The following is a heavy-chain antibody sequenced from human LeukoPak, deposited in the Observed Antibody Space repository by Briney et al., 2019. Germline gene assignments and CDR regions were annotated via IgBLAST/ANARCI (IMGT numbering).Heavy chain of an antibody. D-gene: IGHD6-19*01. CDR1: GGTFSSYA. CDR2: IIPILGIA. J-gene: IGHJ4*02. V-gene: IGHV1-69*04. CDR3: ASGIAVAGRPYYFDY. Sequence: SVKVSCKASGGTFSSYAISWVRQAPGQGLEWMGRIIPILGIANYAQKFQGRVTITADKSTSTAYMELSSLRSEDTAVYYCASGIAVAGRPYYFDYWGQGTLVTVSS.